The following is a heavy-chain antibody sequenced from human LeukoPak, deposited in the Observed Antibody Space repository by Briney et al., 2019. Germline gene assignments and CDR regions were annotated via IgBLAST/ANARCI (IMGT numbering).Heavy chain of an antibody. V-gene: IGHV3-48*01. Sequence: PGGSLRLSCAASGFTFSNYGMDWVRQAPGKGLEWVSYISSSSSSIYYADSVKGRFTTSRDNAKNSLFLQMNSLRAEDTAVYYCARGGAARPDYWGQGTLVIVSS. D-gene: IGHD6-6*01. J-gene: IGHJ4*02. CDR3: ARGGAARPDY. CDR2: ISSSSSSI. CDR1: GFTFSNYG.